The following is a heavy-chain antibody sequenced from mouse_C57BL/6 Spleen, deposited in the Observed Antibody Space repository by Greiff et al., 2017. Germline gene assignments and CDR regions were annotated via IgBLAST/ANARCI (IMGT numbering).Heavy chain of an antibody. D-gene: IGHD1-1*01. Sequence: VQLQQSGAELVKPGASVKLSCTASGFNIKDYYMHWVKQRTEQGLEWIGRIDPEDGETKYAPKFPGKATITADTSSNTAYLQLSSLTSEDTAVYYCARSDYYGSSYWGQGTTLTVSS. CDR1: GFNIKDYY. J-gene: IGHJ2*01. CDR3: ARSDYYGSSY. V-gene: IGHV14-2*01. CDR2: IDPEDGET.